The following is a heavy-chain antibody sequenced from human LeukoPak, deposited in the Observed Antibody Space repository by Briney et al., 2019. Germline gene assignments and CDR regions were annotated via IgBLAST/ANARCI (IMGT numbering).Heavy chain of an antibody. D-gene: IGHD2-15*01. V-gene: IGHV3-23*01. CDR1: GFTFSSYA. Sequence: GGSLRLSCAASGFTFSSYAMSWVRQAPGKGLEWVSAISGSGGSTYYADSVKGRFTISRDNSKNTLYLQMNSLRAEDTAVYYCARDCSGGSCGFDYWGQGTLVTVSS. CDR2: ISGSGGST. J-gene: IGHJ4*02. CDR3: ARDCSGGSCGFDY.